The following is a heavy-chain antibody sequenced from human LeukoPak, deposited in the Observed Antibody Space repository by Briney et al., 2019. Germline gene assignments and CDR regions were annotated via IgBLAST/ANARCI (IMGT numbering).Heavy chain of an antibody. D-gene: IGHD3-10*01. J-gene: IGHJ6*02. V-gene: IGHV1-46*01. CDR3: ARDLERSLLWFGELGYGMDV. Sequence: GASVKVSCKASGYTFTSYYMHWVRQAPGQELEWMGIINPSGGSTSYAQKFQGRVTMTRDTSTSTVYMELSSLRSEDTAVYYCARDLERSLLWFGELGYGMDVWGQGTTVTVSS. CDR2: INPSGGST. CDR1: GYTFTSYY.